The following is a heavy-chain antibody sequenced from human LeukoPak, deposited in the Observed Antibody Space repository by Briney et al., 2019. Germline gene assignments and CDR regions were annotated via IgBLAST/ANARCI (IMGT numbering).Heavy chain of an antibody. CDR1: GFTFSSYS. J-gene: IGHJ4*02. Sequence: PGGSLRLSCAASGFTFSSYSMSWVRQAPGKGLEWVANIKQDGIEKYYVDSVKGRFTISRDNAKNSLSLQMNSLRAEDTAVYYCARPYNNHWGQGTLVTVSS. D-gene: IGHD1-14*01. CDR3: ARPYNNH. V-gene: IGHV3-7*01. CDR2: IKQDGIEK.